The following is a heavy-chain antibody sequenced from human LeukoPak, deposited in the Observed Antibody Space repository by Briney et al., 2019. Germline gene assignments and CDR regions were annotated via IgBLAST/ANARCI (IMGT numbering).Heavy chain of an antibody. CDR3: ARSCGGDCYPSAYYFDY. CDR1: GGTFSSYA. CDR2: IIPILGIA. J-gene: IGHJ4*02. Sequence: SVKISCKASGGTFSSYAIRWVRQAPGHGLEWMGRIIPILGIANYAQKFQGRVTITADKSTSTAYMELSSLRSEDTAVYYCARSCGGDCYPSAYYFDYWGQGTLVTVSS. V-gene: IGHV1-69*04. D-gene: IGHD2-21*02.